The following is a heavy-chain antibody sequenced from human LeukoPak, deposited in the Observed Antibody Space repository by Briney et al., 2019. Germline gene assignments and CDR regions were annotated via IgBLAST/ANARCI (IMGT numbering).Heavy chain of an antibody. V-gene: IGHV1-18*01. CDR2: ISAYNGNT. CDR3: ARMLVEVWSGELPPHLFDY. Sequence: ASVKVSCKASGYTFTSYGISWVRQAPGQGLEWMGWISAYNGNTNYAQKLQGRVTMTTDTSTSTAYMELRSLRSDDTAVYYCARMLVEVWSGELPPHLFDYWGQGTLVTVSS. CDR1: GYTFTSYG. D-gene: IGHD3-10*01. J-gene: IGHJ4*02.